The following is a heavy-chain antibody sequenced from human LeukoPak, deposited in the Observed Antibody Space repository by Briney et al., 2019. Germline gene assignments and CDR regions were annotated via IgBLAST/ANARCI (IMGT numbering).Heavy chain of an antibody. J-gene: IGHJ4*02. CDR2: IKSDGSEK. V-gene: IGHV3-7*01. CDR3: ARGGRVGASDY. CDR1: GLTFSSLW. Sequence: LSCAXXGLTFSSLWXTWVRQAPGKGLXGVANIKSDGSEKFYVDSVKGRFTISRDNAKNSLYLQMNSLRVEDTAVYYCARGGRVGASDYWGQGTLVTVSS. D-gene: IGHD1-26*01.